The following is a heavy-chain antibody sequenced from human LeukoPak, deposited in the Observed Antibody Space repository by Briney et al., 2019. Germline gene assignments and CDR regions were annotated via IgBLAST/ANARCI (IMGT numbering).Heavy chain of an antibody. CDR3: AKDSAGSGRLRYYYYGMDV. Sequence: GGSLRLSCAASGLTFSSYGMHWVRQAPGKGLEWVAVISYDGSNKYYADSVKGRFTISRDNSKNTLYLQMNSLRAEDTAVYYCAKDSAGSGRLRYYYYGMDVWGKGTTVTVSS. V-gene: IGHV3-30*18. D-gene: IGHD3-10*01. J-gene: IGHJ6*04. CDR2: ISYDGSNK. CDR1: GLTFSSYG.